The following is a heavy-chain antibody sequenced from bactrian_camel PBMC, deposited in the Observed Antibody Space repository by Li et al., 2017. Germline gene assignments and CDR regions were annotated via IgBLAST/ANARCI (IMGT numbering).Heavy chain of an antibody. CDR1: RYTFTDGC. CDR3: AADSVGRCRARGWVERPSVAAYDY. D-gene: IGHD5*01. V-gene: IGHV3S54*01. Sequence: HVQLVESGGGSVQAGGSLRLSCAVSRYTFTDGCLGWFRQSPGKQREGVAIIYTGTKSVYGDTTYYSDSAKGRFTISKDDLKDTLYLQMNSLKPEDTAMYYCAADSVGRCRARGWVERPSVAAYDYWGQGTQVTVS. CDR2: IYTGTKSVYGDTT. J-gene: IGHJ4*01.